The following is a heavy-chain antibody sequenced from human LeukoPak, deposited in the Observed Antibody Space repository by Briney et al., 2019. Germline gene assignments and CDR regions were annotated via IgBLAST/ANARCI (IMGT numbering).Heavy chain of an antibody. J-gene: IGHJ4*02. CDR1: GFTFSSYA. V-gene: IGHV3-23*01. Sequence: PGGSLRLSCAASGFTFSSYAMSWVRQAPGKGLEWVSVISGSGGSTYYADSVKGRFTISRDNSKNTLYLQMNSLRAEDTAVYYCAKDTYSGSYSWGYYFDYWGQGTLVTVSS. CDR3: AKDTYSGSYSWGYYFDY. CDR2: ISGSGGST. D-gene: IGHD1-26*01.